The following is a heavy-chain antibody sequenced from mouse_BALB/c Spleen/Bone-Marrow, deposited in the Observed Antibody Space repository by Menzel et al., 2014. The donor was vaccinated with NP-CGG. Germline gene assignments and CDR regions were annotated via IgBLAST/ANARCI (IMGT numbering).Heavy chain of an antibody. V-gene: IGHV1-54*01. J-gene: IGHJ2*01. CDR3: ARYDGYFDY. CDR1: GYAFTDYL. CDR2: INPGSGST. D-gene: IGHD2-3*01. Sequence: VQLQQSGAELVRPGTSVKVSCKASGYAFTDYLMEWLKQRPGQGLEWIGVINPGSGSTNYNEKFKDKATLTADKSSSTAYMQLSSLTSDDSAVYFCARYDGYFDYWGQGTTLAVSS.